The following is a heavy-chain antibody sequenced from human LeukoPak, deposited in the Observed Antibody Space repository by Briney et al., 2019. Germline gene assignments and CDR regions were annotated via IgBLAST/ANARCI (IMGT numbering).Heavy chain of an antibody. CDR3: ASRKLGNDY. CDR1: GGSVSDYY. D-gene: IGHD7-27*01. CDR2: IYYTGSS. Sequence: SETLSLTCTVSGGSVSDYYWSWIRQSPGKGLEWIGYIYYTGSSSYNPSLRSRVPISADTSKNQFSLKLSSVTAADTAVYYCASRKLGNDYWGQGTLVTVSS. V-gene: IGHV4-59*02. J-gene: IGHJ4*01.